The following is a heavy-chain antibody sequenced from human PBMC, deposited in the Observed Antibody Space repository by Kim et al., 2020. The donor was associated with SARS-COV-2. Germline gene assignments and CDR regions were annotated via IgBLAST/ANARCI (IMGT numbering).Heavy chain of an antibody. D-gene: IGHD3-3*01. J-gene: IGHJ4*02. Sequence: SLKSRVTISVDTSKNQFSLKLSSVTAADTAVYYCARLTYYDFWSGYYLFDYWGQGTLVTVSS. CDR3: ARLTYYDFWSGYYLFDY. V-gene: IGHV4-61*07.